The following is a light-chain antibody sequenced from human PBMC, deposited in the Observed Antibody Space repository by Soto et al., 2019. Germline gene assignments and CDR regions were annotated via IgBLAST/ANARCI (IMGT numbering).Light chain of an antibody. Sequence: EIVMTQSPATLSVSPGERATLSCRASQSVSSNLAWYQQKPGQAPRLLIYGASTRAPGIPARFSGSGSGTEFTLTISSLQSEDFAVYYCQQYNNWPLTFGQETKVEIK. CDR3: QQYNNWPLT. CDR1: QSVSSN. V-gene: IGKV3-15*01. CDR2: GAS. J-gene: IGKJ1*01.